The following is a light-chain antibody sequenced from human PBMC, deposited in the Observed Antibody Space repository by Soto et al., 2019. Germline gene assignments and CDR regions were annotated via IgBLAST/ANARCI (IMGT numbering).Light chain of an antibody. J-gene: IGLJ1*01. CDR3: SSFRSSSTSYV. Sequence: QSALTQPASVSGSPGQSITISFTGTSSDIGDSNYVSWYQQHPRKAPKLVIYDVSNRPSGVSNRFSGSKSANTASLTISGLQAEDEADYYCSSFRSSSTSYVFGTGTKLTVL. CDR1: SSDIGDSNY. CDR2: DVS. V-gene: IGLV2-14*03.